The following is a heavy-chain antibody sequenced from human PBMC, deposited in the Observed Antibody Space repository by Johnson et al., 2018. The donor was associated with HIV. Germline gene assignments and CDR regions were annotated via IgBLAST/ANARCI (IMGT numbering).Heavy chain of an antibody. Sequence: VQLVESGGGVVRPGESLRLSCAASGFTFHDNGMTWVRQVSGKGLEWVSSINWNGGSTGYADFVKGRFTISRDKAKNSLYLQMNSLRAEDTAVYYCARDRGWGDAFDIWGQGTMVTVSS. CDR3: ARDRGWGDAFDI. D-gene: IGHD3-10*01. CDR1: GFTFHDNG. V-gene: IGHV3-20*04. CDR2: INWNGGST. J-gene: IGHJ3*02.